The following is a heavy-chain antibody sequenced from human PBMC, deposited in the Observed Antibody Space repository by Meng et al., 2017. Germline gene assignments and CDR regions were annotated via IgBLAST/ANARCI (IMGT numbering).Heavy chain of an antibody. J-gene: IGHJ4*02. Sequence: QAQLVLYGAEVKKPGSSVKVACTASGVTFSSYAIRWVRQALGQGLEWMGGIIPIFGTANYAQKFQGRVTITADKSTSTAYMELSSLRSEDTAVYYCARGVGYGGNSLYFDYWGQGTLVTVSS. CDR2: IIPIFGTA. D-gene: IGHD4-23*01. CDR3: ARGVGYGGNSLYFDY. V-gene: IGHV1-69*06. CDR1: GVTFSSYA.